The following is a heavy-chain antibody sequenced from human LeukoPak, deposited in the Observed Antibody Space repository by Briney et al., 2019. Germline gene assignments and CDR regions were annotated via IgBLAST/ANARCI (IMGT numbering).Heavy chain of an antibody. CDR1: GGSISSYY. CDR2: IYYSGST. J-gene: IGHJ6*03. CDR3: ARVGYCSSTSCYTGYYYMDV. D-gene: IGHD2-2*02. V-gene: IGHV4-59*01. Sequence: HPSETLSLTRTVSGGSISSYYWSWIRQPPGKGLEWIGYIYYSGSTNYNPSLKSRVTISVDTSKNQFSLKLSSVTAADTAVYYCARVGYCSSTSCYTGYYYMDVWGKGTTVTVSS.